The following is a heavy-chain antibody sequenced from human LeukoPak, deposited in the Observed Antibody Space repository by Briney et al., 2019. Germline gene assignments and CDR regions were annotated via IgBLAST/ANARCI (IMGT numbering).Heavy chain of an antibody. CDR1: GGSISRYY. CDR3: ARIREWEGSRSYYYYYMDV. Sequence: SETLSLTCTVSGGSISRYYWSWIRLPPGKGLEWIGYIYYSGTTNYNPSLKSRVTISVDTSRNQLSLRLSSVTAADTAMYYCARIREWEGSRSYYYYYMDVWGKGTTVTVSS. V-gene: IGHV4-59*01. J-gene: IGHJ6*03. D-gene: IGHD1-26*01. CDR2: IYYSGTT.